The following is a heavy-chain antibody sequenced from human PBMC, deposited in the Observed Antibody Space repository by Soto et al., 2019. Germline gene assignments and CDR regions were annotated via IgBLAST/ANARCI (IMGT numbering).Heavy chain of an antibody. V-gene: IGHV1-18*01. CDR3: ARGRNADY. CDR2: ISAHNGNT. D-gene: IGHD1-1*01. J-gene: IGHJ4*02. Sequence: QVHLVQSGAEVKKPGASVKVSCKASGYTFTSSGITWVRQAPGQGLEWMGWISAHNGNTDYAQKLQGRVIVTRDTSTSTAYMELRSLISDDTAVYYCARGRNADYWGQGALVTVSS. CDR1: GYTFTSSG.